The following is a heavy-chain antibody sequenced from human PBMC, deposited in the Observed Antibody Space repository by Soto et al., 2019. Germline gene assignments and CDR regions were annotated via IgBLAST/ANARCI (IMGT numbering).Heavy chain of an antibody. CDR3: VKGRYASSWYYFDY. V-gene: IGHV3-30*04. CDR2: ISYDGSNE. D-gene: IGHD6-13*01. CDR1: GLTFSSYA. Sequence: GGSLSLSCAVSGLTFSSYAIHWVRQAPGKGLEWVAVISYDGSNEYYADSVKGRFTISRDISKNTLYLQMNSLRAEDTAVYYCVKGRYASSWYYFDYWGQGTLVTVSS. J-gene: IGHJ4*02.